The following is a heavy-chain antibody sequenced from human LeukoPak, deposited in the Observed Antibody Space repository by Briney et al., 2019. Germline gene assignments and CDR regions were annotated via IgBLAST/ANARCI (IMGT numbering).Heavy chain of an antibody. CDR3: ARGSAHTY. CDR1: GGSFSGYY. V-gene: IGHV4-34*01. J-gene: IGHJ4*02. Sequence: SETLSLTCAVYGGSFSGYYWSWIRQPPGRGLEWIGEINHSGSTNYNPSLKSRVTISVDTSKNQFSLKLSSVTAADTAVYYCARGSAHTYWGQGTLVTVSS. CDR2: INHSGST.